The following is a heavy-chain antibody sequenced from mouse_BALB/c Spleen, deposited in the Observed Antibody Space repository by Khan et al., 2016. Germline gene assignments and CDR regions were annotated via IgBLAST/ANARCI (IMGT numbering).Heavy chain of an antibody. Sequence: VQLQQSGAELVRSGASVKLSCTASVFNIKDYYMHWVKQRPEQGLEWIGWIDPENGDTEYAPKFPGKATMTADTSSNAAYLQFSSRTSEDSAASYADATYYRSDFYFDYWGQGTTLTVSS. V-gene: IGHV14-4*02. J-gene: IGHJ2*01. CDR3: DATYYRSDFYFDY. CDR1: VFNIKDYY. CDR2: IDPENGDT. D-gene: IGHD1-1*01.